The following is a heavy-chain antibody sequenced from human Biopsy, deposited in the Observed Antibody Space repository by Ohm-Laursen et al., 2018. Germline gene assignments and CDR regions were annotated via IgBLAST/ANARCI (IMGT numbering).Heavy chain of an antibody. J-gene: IGHJ6*02. Sequence: PPGTLSLTCTISRGSISSNFWSWIRQPPGKGLEWIGYMSNSGSTNYNPSLKSRVTISVDTSKNQFSLRLNSVTAADTAVYYCARATNSTGWPYYYFYGMDVWGQGTTVTVSS. CDR3: ARATNSTGWPYYYFYGMDV. V-gene: IGHV4-59*01. D-gene: IGHD2/OR15-2a*01. CDR1: RGSISSNF. CDR2: MSNSGST.